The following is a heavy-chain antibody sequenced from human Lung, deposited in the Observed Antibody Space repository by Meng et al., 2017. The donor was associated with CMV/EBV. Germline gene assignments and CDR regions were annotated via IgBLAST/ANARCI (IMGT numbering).Heavy chain of an antibody. CDR3: ANQPYILTGYPYLDS. J-gene: IGHJ4*02. Sequence: ESXKISXAASGFTFAGYAMSWVRQAPGKGLEWVSTITSSGGSTYYADSVKGRFTISRDNFNHTLYLQMNGLRAEDTAVYYCANQPYILTGYPYLDSWGQGAXVTGSS. V-gene: IGHV3-23*01. CDR1: GFTFAGYA. D-gene: IGHD3-9*01. CDR2: ITSSGGST.